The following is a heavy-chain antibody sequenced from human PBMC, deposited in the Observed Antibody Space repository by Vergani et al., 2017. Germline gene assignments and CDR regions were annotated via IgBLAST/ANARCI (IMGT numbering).Heavy chain of an antibody. D-gene: IGHD3-22*01. CDR1: GGSISSGGYY. CDR3: ARQEYYYDSSGYYGRDYYYGMDV. J-gene: IGHJ6*02. CDR2: IYYSGST. Sequence: QVQLQESGPGLVKPSQTLSLTCTVSGGSISSGGYYWSWIRQHPGKGLEWIGYIYYSGSTYYNPSLKSRVTISVDTSKNQFSLKLSSVTAADTAVYYCARQEYYYDSSGYYGRDYYYGMDVWGQGTTVTVSS. V-gene: IGHV4-31*03.